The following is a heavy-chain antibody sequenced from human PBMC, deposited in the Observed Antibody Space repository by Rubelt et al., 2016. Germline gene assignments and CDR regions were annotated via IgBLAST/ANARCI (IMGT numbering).Heavy chain of an antibody. CDR3: ARQEYCSSSTCYYFDY. Sequence: QLQLQESGPGLVKPSETLSLTCTVSGGSITSSSHYWGWIRQPPGKGLEWIGSIYYSGSTYCNPSLKSRVTISVDTSKNQFSLRLSAVTAADTAVYYCARQEYCSSSTCYYFDYWGQGTLVTVSS. J-gene: IGHJ4*02. CDR1: GGSITSSSHY. V-gene: IGHV4-39*01. D-gene: IGHD2-2*01. CDR2: IYYSGST.